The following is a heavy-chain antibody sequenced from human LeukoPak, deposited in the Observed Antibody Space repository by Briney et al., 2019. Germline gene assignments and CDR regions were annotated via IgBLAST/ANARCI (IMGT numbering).Heavy chain of an antibody. V-gene: IGHV6-1*01. J-gene: IGHJ5*02. CDR1: GDSVSSNSVT. Sequence: SQTLSLTCAISGDSVSSNSVTWTWIRQSPSRDLEWLGRTYYRSTLYNDYAVSVRGRITVNPDTSKNQFSLHLNSVTPEDTAVYYCARRLTQYDCFDPWGQGILVTVSS. CDR3: ARRLTQYDCFDP. CDR2: TYYRSTLYN. D-gene: IGHD2-2*01.